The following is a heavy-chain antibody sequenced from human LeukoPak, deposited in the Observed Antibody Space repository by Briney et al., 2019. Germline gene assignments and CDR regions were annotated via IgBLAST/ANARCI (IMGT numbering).Heavy chain of an antibody. V-gene: IGHV1-8*01. CDR3: ARDWDDSSSD. J-gene: IGHJ4*02. Sequence: RWASVKVSFKASGYTFTSYDISWVRQATGQGLEWMGWMNPNSGNAGYAQRFQGRVTMTRNNSISTAYMELTSLRSEDTAVYYCARDWDDSSSDWGQGTLVTVSS. D-gene: IGHD3-22*01. CDR1: GYTFTSYD. CDR2: MNPNSGNA.